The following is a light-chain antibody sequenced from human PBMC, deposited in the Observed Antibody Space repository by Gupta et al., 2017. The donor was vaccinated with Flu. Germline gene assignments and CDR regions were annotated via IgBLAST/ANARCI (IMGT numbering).Light chain of an antibody. CDR2: EVS. CDR1: RNDIGDYNY. V-gene: IGLV2-14*01. CDR3: TSHRTDSTWV. J-gene: IGLJ2*01. Sequence: QSALTQPASVSGSLGQSITISCTGTRNDIGDYNYVSWYQQHPGKVPKLLIYEVSKRPSGVSNRFSGSKSGNTASLTIFGLQTEDEADYYCTSHRTDSTWVFGGGTELTVL.